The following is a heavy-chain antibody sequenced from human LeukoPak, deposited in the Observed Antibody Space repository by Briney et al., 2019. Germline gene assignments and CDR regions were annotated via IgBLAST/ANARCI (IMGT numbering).Heavy chain of an antibody. J-gene: IGHJ4*02. D-gene: IGHD3-22*01. Sequence: GGSLRLXCAASGFTFSSYAMSWVRQAPGKGLEWVSAISGSGGSTYYADSVKGRFTISRDNSKNTLYLQMNSLRAEDTAVYYCAKAPPYYYGSSGSSYYFDYWGQGTLVTVSS. CDR1: GFTFSSYA. CDR2: ISGSGGST. CDR3: AKAPPYYYGSSGSSYYFDY. V-gene: IGHV3-23*01.